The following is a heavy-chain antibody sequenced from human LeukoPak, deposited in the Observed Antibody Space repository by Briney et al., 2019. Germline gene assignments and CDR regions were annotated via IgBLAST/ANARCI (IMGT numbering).Heavy chain of an antibody. CDR2: IYPDDSDT. V-gene: IGHV5-51*01. J-gene: IGHJ4*02. Sequence: GESLKISCEGSGYSFTNYWIGWVRQMPGKGLEWMGLIYPDDSDTRYSPSFRGQVTISADKSIGTAYLQWSSLKASDTAMYYCAIGGDSSTSCYRCFNYWGQGTLVTVSS. CDR1: GYSFTNYW. CDR3: AIGGDSSTSCYRCFNY. D-gene: IGHD2-2*01.